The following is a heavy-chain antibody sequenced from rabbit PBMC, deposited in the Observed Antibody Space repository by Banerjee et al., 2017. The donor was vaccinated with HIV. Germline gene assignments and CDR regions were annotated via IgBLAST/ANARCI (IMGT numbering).Heavy chain of an antibody. J-gene: IGHJ3*01. V-gene: IGHV1S40*01. CDR3: AKGSSDTFAL. D-gene: IGHD1-1*01. CDR1: GFSFYSYA. Sequence: QSLEESGGDLVKPGASLTLTCTASGFSFYSYAMIWVRQAPGKGLEWIACIYASSSGSTYYANWAKGRFTISKTSSTTVTLQMASLTAADTATYFCAKGSSDTFALWGQGTLVTVS. CDR2: IYASSSGST.